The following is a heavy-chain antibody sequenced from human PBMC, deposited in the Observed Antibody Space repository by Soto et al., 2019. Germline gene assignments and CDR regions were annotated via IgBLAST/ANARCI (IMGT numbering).Heavy chain of an antibody. J-gene: IGHJ5*02. CDR1: GFTFSNYA. CDR3: AKGGIFLEWENWFDP. D-gene: IGHD3-3*01. CDR2: LSTTGGIT. V-gene: IGHV3-23*01. Sequence: GGSLILSCATSGFTFSNYAMTWVRQTPEKGLEWASTLSTTGGITLYADSVKGRFTISRDNSKNTLYLQMNSLRAEDTAVYYCAKGGIFLEWENWFDPWGQGTLVTVSS.